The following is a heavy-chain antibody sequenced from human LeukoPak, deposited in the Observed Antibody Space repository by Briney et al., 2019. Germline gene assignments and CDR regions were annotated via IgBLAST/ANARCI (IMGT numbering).Heavy chain of an antibody. V-gene: IGHV1-24*01. D-gene: IGHD6-13*01. CDR3: ATDLRGIAAAAPGSFDY. Sequence: GASVKVSGKVSGYTLTELSMHSVGQAPGKGLEWMGGFDPEDGETIYAQKFQGRVTMTEDTSTDTAYMELSSLRSEDTAVYYCATDLRGIAAAAPGSFDYWGQGTLVTVSS. CDR1: GYTLTELS. J-gene: IGHJ4*02. CDR2: FDPEDGET.